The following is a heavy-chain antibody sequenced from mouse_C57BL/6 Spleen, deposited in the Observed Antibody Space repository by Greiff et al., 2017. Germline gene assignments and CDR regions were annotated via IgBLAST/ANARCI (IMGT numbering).Heavy chain of an antibody. J-gene: IGHJ1*03. D-gene: IGHD1-1*01. Sequence: VQLQQSGPELVKPGASVKISCKASGYSFTGYYMNWVKQSPEKSLEWIGEINPSTGGTTYNQKFKAKATLTVDKSSSTAYMQFKSLTSEDSAVYYCARIHYYGSSYGYFDVWGTGTTVTVSS. CDR3: ARIHYYGSSYGYFDV. CDR2: INPSTGGT. V-gene: IGHV1-42*01. CDR1: GYSFTGYY.